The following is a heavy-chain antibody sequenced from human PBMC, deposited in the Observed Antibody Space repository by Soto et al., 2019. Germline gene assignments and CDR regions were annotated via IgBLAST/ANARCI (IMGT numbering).Heavy chain of an antibody. V-gene: IGHV3-23*01. CDR3: AKDLSGNGYDILTGYLVLRGGGDFDY. CDR2: ISGSGGST. D-gene: IGHD3-9*01. J-gene: IGHJ4*02. Sequence: GGSLRLSCAASGFTFSSYAMSWVRQAPGKGLEWVSAISGSGGSTYYADSVKGRFTISRDNSKNTLYLQMNSLRAEDTAVYYCAKDLSGNGYDILTGYLVLRGGGDFDYWGQGTLVTVSS. CDR1: GFTFSSYA.